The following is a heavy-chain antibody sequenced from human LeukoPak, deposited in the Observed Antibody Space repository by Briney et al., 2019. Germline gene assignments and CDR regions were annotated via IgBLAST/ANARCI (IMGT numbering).Heavy chain of an antibody. D-gene: IGHD3-22*01. CDR3: ARDSLPYYYDSSGSINWFDP. CDR2: LSSNGGST. CDR1: GFTFSSYA. J-gene: IGHJ5*02. Sequence: GGSLRLSCAASGFTFSSYAMHWVRQAPGKGLEYVSALSSNGGSTYYANSVKGRFTISRDNSKNTLYLQMGSLRAEDMAVYYCARDSLPYYYDSSGSINWFDPWGQGTLVTVSS. V-gene: IGHV3-64*01.